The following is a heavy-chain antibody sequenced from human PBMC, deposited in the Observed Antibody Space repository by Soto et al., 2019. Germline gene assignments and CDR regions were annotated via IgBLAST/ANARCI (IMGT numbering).Heavy chain of an antibody. V-gene: IGHV4-34*01. D-gene: IGHD3-10*01. J-gene: IGHJ4*02. CDR2: INHSGST. CDR1: GGSFSGYY. Sequence: QVQLQQWGAGLLKPSETLSLTCAVYGGSFSGYYWSWIRQPPGTGLEWIGEINHSGSTNYNPSLKSVVTRSVDTSTNQFSLKLSSGTAAETAVYYCARGGRGFDYWGQGTLVTVSS. CDR3: ARGGRGFDY.